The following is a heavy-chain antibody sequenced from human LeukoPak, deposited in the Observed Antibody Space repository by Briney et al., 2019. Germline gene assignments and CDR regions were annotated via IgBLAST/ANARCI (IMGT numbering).Heavy chain of an antibody. CDR1: AYTFTSYA. Sequence: ASVKVSCKASAYTFTSYAMHWVRQAPGQRLEWMGWINAGNGSTKYSQKFQGRVTITRDTSASTAYMELSSLRSEDTAVYYCARPYDYWGQGTLVTVSS. V-gene: IGHV1-3*01. CDR2: INAGNGST. J-gene: IGHJ4*02. CDR3: ARPYDY.